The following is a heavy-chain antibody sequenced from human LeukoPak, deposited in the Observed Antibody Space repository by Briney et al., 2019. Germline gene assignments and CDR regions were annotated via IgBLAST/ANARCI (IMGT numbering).Heavy chain of an antibody. D-gene: IGHD3/OR15-3a*01. CDR3: ARGSYDFWSGYSPNWFDP. V-gene: IGHV4-34*01. CDR2: INHSGST. Sequence: SETLSLTCAVYGGSFSGYYWSWIRQPPGKGLEWIGEINHSGSTNYNPSLRSRVTISVDTSKNQFSLKLSSVTAADTAVYYCARGSYDFWSGYSPNWFDPWGQGTLVTVSS. CDR1: GGSFSGYY. J-gene: IGHJ5*02.